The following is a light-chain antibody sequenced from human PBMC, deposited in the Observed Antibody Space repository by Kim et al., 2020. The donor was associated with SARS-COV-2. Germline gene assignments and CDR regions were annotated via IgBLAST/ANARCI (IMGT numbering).Light chain of an antibody. CDR2: GKY. CDR3: YSPDSSGNLWV. CDR1: SLRSYY. Sequence: SSELTQDPAVSVALGQTVRITCQGDSLRSYYSIWYQQKPGQAPVLVIYGKYNRPSWIPDRFSCSISLNTSSLTITGTQAEDDADYYFYSPDSSGNLWVFG. V-gene: IGLV3-19*01. J-gene: IGLJ3*02.